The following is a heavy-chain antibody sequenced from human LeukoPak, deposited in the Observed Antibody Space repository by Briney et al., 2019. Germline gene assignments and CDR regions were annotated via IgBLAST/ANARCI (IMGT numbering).Heavy chain of an antibody. J-gene: IGHJ5*02. D-gene: IGHD6-25*01. CDR3: ARDRGYGNWFDP. Sequence: PSETLSLTCTVSGGSISSGGYSWSWIRQPPGKGLEWIGYIYYSGSTYYNPSLKSRVTISVDTSKNQFSLKLSSVTAADTAVYYCARDRGYGNWFDPWGQGTLVTVSS. CDR1: GGSISSGGYS. CDR2: IYYSGST. V-gene: IGHV4-31*03.